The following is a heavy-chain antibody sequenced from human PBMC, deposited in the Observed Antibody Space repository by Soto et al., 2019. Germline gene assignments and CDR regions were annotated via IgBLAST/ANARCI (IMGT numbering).Heavy chain of an antibody. J-gene: IGHJ6*03. CDR3: ARDPGIPVSGIDSRYYYYIDV. V-gene: IGHV3-11*01. D-gene: IGHD6-19*01. Sequence: QVQLVEAGGGLVKPGGSLRLSCAASGFTFSDYYMNWIRQAPGKGLEWVSYISSSGDTIYYADSVKGRFTISRDNAKNSMYVQKHSLKAEDTAVYYCARDPGIPVSGIDSRYYYYIDVWGKGTTVTVSS. CDR2: ISSSGDTI. CDR1: GFTFSDYY.